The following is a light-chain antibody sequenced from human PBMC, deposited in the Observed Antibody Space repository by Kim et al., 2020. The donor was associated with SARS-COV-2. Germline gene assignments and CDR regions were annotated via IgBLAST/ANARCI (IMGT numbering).Light chain of an antibody. CDR2: DVT. J-gene: IGLJ2*01. Sequence: GRSGTIYSNGNSTDVGRYNSVSWDQQHPGKAPKLMISDVTERPSGVPDRFSGFKSGNTASLTISGLQAEDEADYYCCSYAGRYTWIFGGGTQLTVL. V-gene: IGLV2-11*03. CDR1: STDVGRYNS. CDR3: CSYAGRYTWI.